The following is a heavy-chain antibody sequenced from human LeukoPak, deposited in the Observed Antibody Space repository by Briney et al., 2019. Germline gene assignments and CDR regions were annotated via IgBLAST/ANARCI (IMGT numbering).Heavy chain of an antibody. V-gene: IGHV1-69*13. J-gene: IGHJ4*02. CDR1: GGTFSSYA. CDR2: IIPIFGTA. CDR3: ARGWDYDGGGRPTAYVY. D-gene: IGHD3-22*01. Sequence: SVKVSCKASGGTFSSYAISWVRQAPGQGLEWMGGIIPIFGTANYAQKFQGRVTIIADESTSTVYMELNSLKSEDTAVYYCARGWDYDGGGRPTAYVYWGQGTLVTVSS.